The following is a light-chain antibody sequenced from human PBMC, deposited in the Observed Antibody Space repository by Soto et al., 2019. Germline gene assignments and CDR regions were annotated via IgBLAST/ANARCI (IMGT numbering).Light chain of an antibody. J-gene: IGKJ2*01. CDR2: AAS. V-gene: IGKV1-39*01. CDR1: QSISSY. Sequence: DIQMTQSPSSLSASGGDRVTITCRASQSISSYLNWYQQKPGKAPKLLIYAASSLQSGVPSRFSGSGSRTDFTLTISSLQPEDFATYYCQQSSDIPYTFGQGTKLEIK. CDR3: QQSSDIPYT.